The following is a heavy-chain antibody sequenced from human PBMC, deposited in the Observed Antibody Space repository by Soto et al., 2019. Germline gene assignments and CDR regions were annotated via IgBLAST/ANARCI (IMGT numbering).Heavy chain of an antibody. D-gene: IGHD2-2*01. V-gene: IGHV3-20*04. CDR3: ARGRTSSLSGMDV. CDR1: GFTFDDYA. CDR2: ITWNSRST. J-gene: IGHJ6*02. Sequence: EVQLVESGGAVVRPGGSLRLSCAASGFTFDDYAMNWIRQAPGKGLEWVSGITWNSRSTGYVDSVKGRFTISRDNAKNSLYLHMNSLRAEDTASYYCARGRTSSLSGMDVWGHGTTVSVSS.